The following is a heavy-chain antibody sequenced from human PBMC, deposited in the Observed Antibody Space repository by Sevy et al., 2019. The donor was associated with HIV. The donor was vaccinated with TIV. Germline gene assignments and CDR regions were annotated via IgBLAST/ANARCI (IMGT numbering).Heavy chain of an antibody. CDR2: ISVSGGGK. J-gene: IGHJ4*02. CDR1: GFTFTSYT. D-gene: IGHD3-9*01. V-gene: IGHV3-23*01. Sequence: GGSLRLSCAASGFTFTSYTMSWVRQAPGKGLEWVSDISVSGGGKYYSDSGKGRFTISRDNCRNTLYLQMSSLRAEYTAVSYCANRDYSDFDSPPCLDFWGRGTLVTVSS. CDR3: ANRDYSDFDSPPCLDF.